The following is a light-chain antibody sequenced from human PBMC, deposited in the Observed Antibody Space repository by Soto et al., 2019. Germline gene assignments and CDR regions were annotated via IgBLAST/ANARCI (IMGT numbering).Light chain of an antibody. Sequence: EIVLTQCPCTLSLSPGERATLSCRASQSVSSSYLAWYQQRPGQAPRLLIYGASSRATGIPDRFSGSGSGTDFTLTISRLEPEDFAVYYCQQYCSFPWTFGQGTKVDIK. J-gene: IGKJ1*01. CDR1: QSVSSSY. CDR3: QQYCSFPWT. CDR2: GAS. V-gene: IGKV3-20*01.